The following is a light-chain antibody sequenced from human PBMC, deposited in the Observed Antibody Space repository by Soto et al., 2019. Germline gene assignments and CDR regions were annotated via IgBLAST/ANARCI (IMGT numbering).Light chain of an antibody. J-gene: IGLJ1*01. CDR2: QDS. CDR3: QAWDSSTHNYV. CDR1: KLGDKY. V-gene: IGLV3-1*01. Sequence: SSELTQPPSVSVSPGQTASNTCSGDKLGDKYACWYQQKPGQSPVLVIYQDSKRPSGIPERFSGSNSGNTATLTISGTQAMDEADYYCQAWDSSTHNYVFGTGTKVTVL.